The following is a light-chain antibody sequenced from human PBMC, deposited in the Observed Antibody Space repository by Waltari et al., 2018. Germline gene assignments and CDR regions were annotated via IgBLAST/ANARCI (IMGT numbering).Light chain of an antibody. J-gene: IGLJ3*02. CDR1: SGHSTNV. Sequence: QLVLTQSPSASASLGASVKLTCTLSSGHSTNVIAWLQKRPEKGPRSLVKVNSDGSHNKGGEIPDRCSGSSSGAERYLTISSLQSEEEADYYCQTGGHGTWVFGGGTKLTVL. CDR3: QTGGHGTWV. CDR2: VNSDGSH. V-gene: IGLV4-69*01.